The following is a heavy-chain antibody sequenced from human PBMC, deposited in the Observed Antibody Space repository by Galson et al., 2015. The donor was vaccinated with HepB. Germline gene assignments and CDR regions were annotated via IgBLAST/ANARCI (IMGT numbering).Heavy chain of an antibody. CDR1: GFTLSIYG. CDR3: AEIPTGRQLWLPVDDY. D-gene: IGHD5-18*01. CDR2: ISYDGSNK. Sequence: SLRLSCAASGFTLSIYGMHWVRQAPGKGLEWVAVISYDGSNKYYADSVKGRFTISRDNSKNTLYLQMNSLRAEDTAVYYCAEIPTGRQLWLPVDDYWGQGTLVTVSS. V-gene: IGHV3-30*18. J-gene: IGHJ4*02.